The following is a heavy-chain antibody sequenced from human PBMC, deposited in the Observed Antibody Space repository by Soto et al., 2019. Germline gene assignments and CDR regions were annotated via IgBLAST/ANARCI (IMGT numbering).Heavy chain of an antibody. CDR3: ARIKVKGATVVTP. D-gene: IGHD4-17*01. CDR2: IYYSGST. CDR1: GCSISSGYYY. Sequence: SATTSLTCSLSGCSISSGYYYWIRIRQPPGKGLEWIGYIYYSGSTYYNPSLKSRVTISVDTSKNQFSLKLSSVTAADTAVYYCARIKVKGATVVTPWGQGTLVTV. J-gene: IGHJ4*02. V-gene: IGHV4-30-4*01.